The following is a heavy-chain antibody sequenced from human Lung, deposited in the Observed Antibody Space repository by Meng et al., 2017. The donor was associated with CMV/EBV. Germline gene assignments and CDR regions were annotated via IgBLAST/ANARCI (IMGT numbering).Heavy chain of an antibody. CDR1: GFSFSDYW. CDR3: VTYYADIVLGPFDI. CDR2: IKRDGSEK. J-gene: IGHJ3*02. V-gene: IGHV3-7*01. D-gene: IGHD2-15*01. Sequence: GGSLRLXXATSGFSFSDYWMAWVRQTPGKGLEWVANIKRDGSEKYYVDSVKGRFTVSRDNAKNSLHLQMRTLRAEDTAVYYCVTYYADIVLGPFDIWGQGTVVTVSS.